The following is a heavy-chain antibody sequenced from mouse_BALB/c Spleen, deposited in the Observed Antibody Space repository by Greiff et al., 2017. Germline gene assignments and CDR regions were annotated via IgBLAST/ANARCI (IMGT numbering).Heavy chain of an antibody. CDR3: ASLYYGNYAWFAY. CDR1: GYSITSDYA. V-gene: IGHV3-2*02. J-gene: IGHJ3*01. D-gene: IGHD2-1*01. CDR2: ISYSGST. Sequence: EVQLQESGPGLVKPSQSLSLTCTVTGYSITSDYAWNWTRQFPGNKLEWMGYISYSGSTSYNPSLKSRISITRDTSKNQFFLQLNSVTTEDTAMYYCASLYYGNYAWFAYWGQGTLVTVSA.